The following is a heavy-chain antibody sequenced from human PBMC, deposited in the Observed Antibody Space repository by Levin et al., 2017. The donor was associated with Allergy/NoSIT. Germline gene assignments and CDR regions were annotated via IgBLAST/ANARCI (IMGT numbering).Heavy chain of an antibody. CDR2: IYYSGIT. J-gene: IGHJ5*02. D-gene: IGHD4-17*01. CDR1: GGSISSSTYY. CDR3: ARDRWAVTTPLYNWFDP. V-gene: IGHV4-39*07. Sequence: SETLSLTCTVSGGSISSSTYYWGWIRQPPGKGLEWIGSIYYSGITYYKPSLKSRVTISVDTSKNQFSLKLSSVTAADTAVYYCARDRWAVTTPLYNWFDPWGQGTLVTVSS.